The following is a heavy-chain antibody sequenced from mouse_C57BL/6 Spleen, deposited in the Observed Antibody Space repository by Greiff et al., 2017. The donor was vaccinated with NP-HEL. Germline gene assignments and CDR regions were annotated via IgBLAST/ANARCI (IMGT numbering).Heavy chain of an antibody. V-gene: IGHV5-17*01. CDR1: GFTFSDYG. D-gene: IGHD1-1*01. CDR3: ARPYYYGSSPLY. J-gene: IGHJ4*01. Sequence: EVMLVESGGGLVKPGGSLKLSCAASGFTFSDYGMHWVRQAPEKGLEWVAYISSGSSTIYYADTVKGRFTISRDNAKNTLFLQMTSLRSEDTAMYYCARPYYYGSSPLYWGQGTSVTVSS. CDR2: ISSGSSTI.